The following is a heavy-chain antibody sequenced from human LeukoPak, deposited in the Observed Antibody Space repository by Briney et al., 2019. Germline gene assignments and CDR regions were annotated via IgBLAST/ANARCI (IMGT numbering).Heavy chain of an antibody. D-gene: IGHD3-10*01. J-gene: IGHJ4*02. V-gene: IGHV4-39*01. CDR2: IYYSGST. CDR3: ARREDYYGSDY. Sequence: TSETLSLTCTVSGGSISSSSYYWGWIRQPPGKGLEWIRSIYYSGSTYYNPSLKSRVTISVDTSKNQFSLKLSSVTAADTAVYYCARREDYYGSDYWGQGTLVTVSS. CDR1: GGSISSSSYY.